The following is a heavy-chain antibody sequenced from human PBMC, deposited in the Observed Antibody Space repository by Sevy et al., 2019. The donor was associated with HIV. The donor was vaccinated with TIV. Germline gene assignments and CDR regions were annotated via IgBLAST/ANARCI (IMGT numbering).Heavy chain of an antibody. J-gene: IGHJ5*02. CDR3: ARGGDSSGYYMGIPWFDP. CDR1: GYTFTGYY. D-gene: IGHD3-22*01. CDR2: INPNSGGT. Sequence: ASVKVSCKASGYTFTGYYMHWVRQAPGQGLEWMGWINPNSGGTNYAQKFQGRVTMTRDTSISTAYMELSRLRSDDTAVYYCARGGDSSGYYMGIPWFDPWGQGTLVTVSS. V-gene: IGHV1-2*02.